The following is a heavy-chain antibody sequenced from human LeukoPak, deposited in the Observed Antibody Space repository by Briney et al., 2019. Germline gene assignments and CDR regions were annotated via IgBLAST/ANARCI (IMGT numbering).Heavy chain of an antibody. V-gene: IGHV1-8*01. D-gene: IGHD1-26*01. CDR2: MNPNSGNT. CDR1: GYTFTSYD. Sequence: ASVTVSCTASGYTFTSYDINWVRQATGQGHEWMGWMNPNSGNTGYAQKFQGRVTMTRSTSISTAYMELSSLRSEDTAVYYCARGLSGTSPTPWGQGTLVTVSS. CDR3: ARGLSGTSPTP. J-gene: IGHJ5*02.